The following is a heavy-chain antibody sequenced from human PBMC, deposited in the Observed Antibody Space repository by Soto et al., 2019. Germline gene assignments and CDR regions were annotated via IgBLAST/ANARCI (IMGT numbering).Heavy chain of an antibody. J-gene: IGHJ4*02. Sequence: QVQLQESGPGLVKPSQTLSLTCTVSGGSISSGGYYWSWIRPHPGKGLEWIWSIYYSVVTYYNPSLKSRVTISVDSSKNQFSLKLSSVTAADTAVYYCARGVLHWGQGTLVTVSS. CDR1: GGSISSGGYY. V-gene: IGHV4-31*03. CDR2: IYYSVVT. CDR3: ARGVLH. D-gene: IGHD3-16*01.